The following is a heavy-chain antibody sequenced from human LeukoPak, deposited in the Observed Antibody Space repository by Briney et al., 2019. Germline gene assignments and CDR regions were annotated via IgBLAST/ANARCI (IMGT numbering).Heavy chain of an antibody. D-gene: IGHD1-26*01. J-gene: IGHJ4*02. Sequence: PSETLSLTCTVSGGSISSYYWSWIRQPPGKGLEWIGYIYYSGSTNYNPSLKSRVTISVDTSKNQFSLKLSSVTAADTAVYYCARDRSGSYPDYWGQGTLVTVSS. CDR2: IYYSGST. CDR1: GGSISSYY. CDR3: ARDRSGSYPDY. V-gene: IGHV4-59*01.